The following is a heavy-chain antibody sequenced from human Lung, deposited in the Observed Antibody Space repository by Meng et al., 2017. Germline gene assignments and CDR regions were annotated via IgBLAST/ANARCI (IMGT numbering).Heavy chain of an antibody. CDR2: INHSGST. V-gene: IGHV4-34*01. CDR3: ARGPTTMAHDFDY. Sequence: QGQRQEGGAGLLKPSETRSLTCGVSGGSFSDYYWSWIRQPPGKGLEWIGEINHSGSTNYNPSLESRATISVDTSQNNLSLKLSSVTAADSAVYYCARGPTTMAHDFDYWGQGTLVTVYS. D-gene: IGHD4-11*01. CDR1: GGSFSDYY. J-gene: IGHJ4*02.